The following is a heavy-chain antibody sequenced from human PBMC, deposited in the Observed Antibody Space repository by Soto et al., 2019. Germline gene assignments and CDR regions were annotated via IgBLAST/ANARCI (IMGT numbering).Heavy chain of an antibody. D-gene: IGHD3-10*01. J-gene: IGHJ6*02. V-gene: IGHV4-38-2*02. CDR3: ASVRAGSYYRELFYYGMDV. CDR2: IYYSGNT. Sequence: SETLSLTCTVSGYSINRGYYWGWIRQPPGKGLEWIGSIYYSGNTYYSPSLKSRVTISMDTSKNQFSLKLDSVTAADTAVYYCASVRAGSYYRELFYYGMDVWAQGTTVTVSS. CDR1: GYSINRGYY.